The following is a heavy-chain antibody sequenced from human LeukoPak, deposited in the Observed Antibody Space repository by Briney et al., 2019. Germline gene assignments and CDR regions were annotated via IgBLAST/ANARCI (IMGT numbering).Heavy chain of an antibody. Sequence: GESLKISCKGSGYSFTSYRIGWVRQMPGKGLEWMGIIYPGDSDTRYSPSFQGQVTISADKSISTAYLQWSSLQASDTAMYYCARGYCSSTSCLRYNWFDPWGQGTLVTVSS. CDR2: IYPGDSDT. CDR3: ARGYCSSTSCLRYNWFDP. J-gene: IGHJ5*02. V-gene: IGHV5-51*01. D-gene: IGHD2-2*01. CDR1: GYSFTSYR.